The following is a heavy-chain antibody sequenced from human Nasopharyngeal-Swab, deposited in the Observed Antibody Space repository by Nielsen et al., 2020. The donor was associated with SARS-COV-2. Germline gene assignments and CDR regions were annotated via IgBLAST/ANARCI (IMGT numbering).Heavy chain of an antibody. CDR1: GGSTSSDYW. Sequence: SETLSLTCAVSGGSTSSDYWWTWVRQPPGGRLEWIGESHPSGKINYNPSLRSRVTIFVDKSKNQFSLKLSSVTAADTAVYYCARGRGIVVVPAAIPTTGGMDVWGQGTTVTVSS. CDR2: SHPSGKI. CDR3: ARGRGIVVVPAAIPTTGGMDV. J-gene: IGHJ6*02. V-gene: IGHV4-4*02. D-gene: IGHD2-2*02.